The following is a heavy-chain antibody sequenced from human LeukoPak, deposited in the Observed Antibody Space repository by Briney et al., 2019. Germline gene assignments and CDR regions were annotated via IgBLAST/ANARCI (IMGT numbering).Heavy chain of an antibody. J-gene: IGHJ3*02. CDR3: ASAPSGDQWEIAFDI. CDR2: ISGSGGST. V-gene: IGHV3-23*01. CDR1: GFTFSSYA. D-gene: IGHD1-26*01. Sequence: PGGSLRLSCAASGFTFSSYAMSWVRQAPGKGLEWVSGISGSGGSTYYADSVKGRFTISRDNSKNTLYLQMNSLRAEDTAVYYCASAPSGDQWEIAFDIWGQGTMVTVSS.